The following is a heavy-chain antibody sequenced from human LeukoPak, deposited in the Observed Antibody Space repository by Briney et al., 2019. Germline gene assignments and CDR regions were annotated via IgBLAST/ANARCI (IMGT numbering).Heavy chain of an antibody. CDR2: ITGDGSDT. D-gene: IGHD2-8*02. V-gene: IGHV3-74*01. CDR1: GITFSRYW. CDR3: ATGLSQYYDL. Sequence: GGSLRPSCAASGITFSRYWMHWVRQAPGKGLMWVSRITGDGSDTIYADSVKGRFTISRDNAKSTVYLQMNSLRAEDTAVFYCATGLSQYYDLWGRGTLVTVSS. J-gene: IGHJ2*01.